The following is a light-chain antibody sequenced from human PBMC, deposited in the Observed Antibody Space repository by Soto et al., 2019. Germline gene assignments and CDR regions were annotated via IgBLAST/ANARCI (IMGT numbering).Light chain of an antibody. J-gene: IGKJ1*01. Sequence: DIRMTQSPSTLSASIGDRVTITCRASVSVNRWLACYQQKPGKTPKLLIYQASTLESGVPSRFSGGGSGTEFTLTISSLQPDDFATYYCQQYNANSQAFGQGTKVEIK. CDR3: QQYNANSQA. CDR2: QAS. V-gene: IGKV1-5*03. CDR1: VSVNRW.